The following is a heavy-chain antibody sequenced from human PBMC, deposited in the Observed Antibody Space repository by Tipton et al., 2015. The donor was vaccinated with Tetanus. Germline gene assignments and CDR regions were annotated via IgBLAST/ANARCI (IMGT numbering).Heavy chain of an antibody. D-gene: IGHD3-9*01. J-gene: IGHJ5*02. CDR1: GYTFTSYA. V-gene: IGHV1-3*01. CDR3: ARGPNYDILTGYSPNWFDP. Sequence: LVQSGAEVKKPGASVKVSCKASGYTFTSYAMHWVRQAPGQRLEWIGWINAGNGNTKYSQKFQGRVTITRDTSASTAYMELSSLRSEDTAVYYCARGPNYDILTGYSPNWFDPWGQGTLVTVSS. CDR2: INAGNGNT.